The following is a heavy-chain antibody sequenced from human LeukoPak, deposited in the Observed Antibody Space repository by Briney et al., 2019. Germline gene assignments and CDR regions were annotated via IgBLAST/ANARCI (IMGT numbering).Heavy chain of an antibody. D-gene: IGHD4/OR15-4a*01. CDR2: ISFNSGGV. CDR3: AKDVFSANWYYFDQ. J-gene: IGHJ4*02. Sequence: GGSLRLSCAASGFAFDEYAMHWVRQVPGKGLEWVSGISFNSGGVGYADSVKGRFSTSRDSAKKSLYLQMNNLRPEDTAFYFCAKDVFSANWYYFDQWGQGTLVTVSS. V-gene: IGHV3-9*01. CDR1: GFAFDEYA.